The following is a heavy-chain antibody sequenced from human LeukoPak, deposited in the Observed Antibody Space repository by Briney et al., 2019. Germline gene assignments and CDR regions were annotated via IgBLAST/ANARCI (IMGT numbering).Heavy chain of an antibody. J-gene: IGHJ4*02. V-gene: IGHV3-23*05. Sequence: GGSLRLSCAASGFTFSSYAMSWVRQAPGKGLEWVSHINNNGGSTSYADSVKGRFTISRDNSKNTLYVQLNSLRAEDTAVYYCAKPHTPFCSGATCYLFDFWGQGTLVTVSS. CDR2: INNNGGST. CDR3: AKPHTPFCSGATCYLFDF. CDR1: GFTFSSYA. D-gene: IGHD2-15*01.